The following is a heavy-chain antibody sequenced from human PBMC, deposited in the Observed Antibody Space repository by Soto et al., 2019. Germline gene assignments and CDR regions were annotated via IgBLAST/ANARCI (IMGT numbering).Heavy chain of an antibody. J-gene: IGHJ4*02. D-gene: IGHD6-13*01. CDR3: AHLYWAASGTRYYCDY. V-gene: IGHV2-5*02. CDR2: IYWDDDK. Sequence: QITLTESGPTLVKPTQTLTLTCTFSGFSFSTSAVALGWIRQHPGKALEGLALIYWDDDKRYSPFLKSRITVNKDNSTIQVVLTITNMDSADTDTYYSAHLYWAASGTRYYCDYWGKGTLVTVSS. CDR1: GFSFSTSAVA.